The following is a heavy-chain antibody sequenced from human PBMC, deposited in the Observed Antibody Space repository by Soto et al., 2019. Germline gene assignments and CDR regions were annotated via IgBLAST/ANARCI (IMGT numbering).Heavy chain of an antibody. Sequence: EVQLVESGGGMVQTGGSLRLSCVASGFNFETHDMHWVRQVTGKGLEWVAGIGTLFDRFYPDSVKGRFTISRENAKTSVFLQMNKLRTGDTGIYYCARGRSKDFVSSPPPMFDPRGQGTLVTVSS. CDR1: GFNFETHD. J-gene: IGHJ5*02. V-gene: IGHV3-13*01. CDR2: IGTLFDR. CDR3: ARGRSKDFVSSPPPMFDP.